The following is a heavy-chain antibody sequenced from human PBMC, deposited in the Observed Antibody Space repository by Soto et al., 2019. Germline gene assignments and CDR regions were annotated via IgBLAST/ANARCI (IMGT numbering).Heavy chain of an antibody. J-gene: IGHJ6*02. CDR2: ISGSGGST. Sequence: AGGSLRLSCAASGFTFSSYAMSWVRQAPGKXLEWVSAISGSGGSTYYADSVKGRFTISRDNSKNTLYLQMNSLRAEDTAVYYCAKVYYDSSGYYSGDYYYYGMDVWGQGTTVTVSS. CDR1: GFTFSSYA. CDR3: AKVYYDSSGYYSGDYYYYGMDV. D-gene: IGHD3-22*01. V-gene: IGHV3-23*01.